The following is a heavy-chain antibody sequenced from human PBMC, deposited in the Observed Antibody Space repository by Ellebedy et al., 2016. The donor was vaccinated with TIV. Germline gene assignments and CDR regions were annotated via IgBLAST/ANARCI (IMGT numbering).Heavy chain of an antibody. CDR3: PRMGRNYDFWSGYYLNWFDP. CDR1: GFSLSTSGVG. CDR2: IYWDDDR. Sequence: SGPTLVKPTQTLTLTCTFSGFSLSTSGVGVGWIRQPPGKALEWLALIYWDDDRRYSPSLESRLTITKDTSKNQVVLTMTNMDPVDTATYYCPRMGRNYDFWSGYYLNWFDPWGQGTLVTVSS. J-gene: IGHJ5*02. D-gene: IGHD3-3*01. V-gene: IGHV2-5*02.